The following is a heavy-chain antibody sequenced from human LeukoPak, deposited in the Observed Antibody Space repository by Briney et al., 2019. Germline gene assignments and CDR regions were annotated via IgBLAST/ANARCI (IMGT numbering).Heavy chain of an antibody. CDR3: ARDRDYYGSGSSYFDY. Sequence: PSETLSLTCTVSGGSISSYYWSWIRQPPGKGLEWIGYIYYSGNTNYNPSLKSRVTVSVDTSKNQFSLKLSSVTAADTAMYYCARDRDYYGSGSSYFDYWGQGTLVTVSS. J-gene: IGHJ4*02. D-gene: IGHD3-10*01. V-gene: IGHV4-59*01. CDR1: GGSISSYY. CDR2: IYYSGNT.